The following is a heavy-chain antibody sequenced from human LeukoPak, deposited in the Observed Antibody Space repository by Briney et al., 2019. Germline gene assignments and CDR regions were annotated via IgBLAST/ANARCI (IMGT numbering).Heavy chain of an antibody. J-gene: IGHJ4*02. CDR3: ARDLPLVGAPYFDY. Sequence: ASVTVSCTASGGTFSIYAISWVRQAPGQGLEWMGGIIPIFGTANYAQKFQGRVTITADESTSTAYMELSSLRSEDTAVYYCARDLPLVGAPYFDYWGQGTLVTVSS. V-gene: IGHV1-69*01. CDR2: IIPIFGTA. D-gene: IGHD1-26*01. CDR1: GGTFSIYA.